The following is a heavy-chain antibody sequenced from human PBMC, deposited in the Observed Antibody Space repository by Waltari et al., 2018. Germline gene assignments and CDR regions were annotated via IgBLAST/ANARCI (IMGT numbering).Heavy chain of an antibody. CDR2: ILSDGGST. CDR3: AKGPQRYLEWLLPYDF. J-gene: IGHJ4*02. V-gene: IGHV3-64D*06. CDR1: GFIFRSHV. D-gene: IGHD3-3*01. Sequence: EVQLVESGGGLVQPGGSLRLSCSASGFIFRSHVMHWVRQAPGKGLEHVSGILSDGGSTYYADSVNGRFSISRDNSKNTVYLQMSSLRAEDTAMYYCAKGPQRYLEWLLPYDFWGQGTLVTVSS.